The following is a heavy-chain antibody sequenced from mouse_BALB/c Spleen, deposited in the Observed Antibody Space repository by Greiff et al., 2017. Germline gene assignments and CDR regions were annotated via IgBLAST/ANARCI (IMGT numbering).Heavy chain of an antibody. CDR2: INPSTGYT. CDR3: ARGGSSYH. Sequence: QVQLQQSDAELVKPGASVKMSCKASGYTFTSYWMHWVKQRPGQGLEWIGYINPSTGYTEYNQKFKDKATLTADKSSSTAYMQLSSLTSEDSAVYYCARGGSSYHWGQGTTLTVSS. D-gene: IGHD1-1*01. V-gene: IGHV1-7*01. CDR1: GYTFTSYW. J-gene: IGHJ2*01.